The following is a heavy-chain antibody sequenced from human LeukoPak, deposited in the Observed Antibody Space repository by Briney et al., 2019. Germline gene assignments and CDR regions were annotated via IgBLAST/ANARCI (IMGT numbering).Heavy chain of an antibody. CDR1: GGSISSYY. Sequence: PSETLSLTCTVSGGSISSYYWSWIRQPPGKGREWIGYIYYSGSTNYNPSLKSRVTISVDTSKNQFSLKLSSVTAADTAVYYCARGRELGISSWYFDLWGRGTLVTVSS. V-gene: IGHV4-59*01. CDR2: IYYSGST. J-gene: IGHJ2*01. D-gene: IGHD7-27*01. CDR3: ARGRELGISSWYFDL.